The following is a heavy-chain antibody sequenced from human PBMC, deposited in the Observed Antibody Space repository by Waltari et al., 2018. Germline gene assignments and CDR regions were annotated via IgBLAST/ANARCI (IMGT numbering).Heavy chain of an antibody. CDR3: ARDGGRWELLESFDY. Sequence: QLQLQESGPGLVKPSETLSLTCTVSGGSISSSSYYWGWIRQPPGKGLEWIGSIYYSGSTDDNPSLKSRVTISVDTSKNEFAQKLSYVIAADTAVYYCARDGGRWELLESFDYWGQGTLVTVSS. D-gene: IGHD1-26*01. J-gene: IGHJ4*02. CDR2: IYYSGST. CDR1: GGSISSSSYY. V-gene: IGHV4-39*07.